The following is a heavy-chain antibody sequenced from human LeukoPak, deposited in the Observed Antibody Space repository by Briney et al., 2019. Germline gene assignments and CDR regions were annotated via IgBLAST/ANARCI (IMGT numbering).Heavy chain of an antibody. CDR3: AKQKSSRGWYYDAFDI. Sequence: GGSLRLSCAASGFTFDDYAMHWVRQAPGKGLEWASGISWNSGSRDYADSVKGRFTISRDNAKNSLYLQMNSLRAEDMALYYCAKQKSSRGWYYDAFDIWGHGTMVTVSS. D-gene: IGHD6-19*01. CDR2: ISWNSGSR. J-gene: IGHJ3*02. V-gene: IGHV3-9*03. CDR1: GFTFDDYA.